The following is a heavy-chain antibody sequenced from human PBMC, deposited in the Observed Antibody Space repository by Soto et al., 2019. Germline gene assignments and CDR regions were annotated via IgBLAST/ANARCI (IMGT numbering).Heavy chain of an antibody. D-gene: IGHD2-2*01. V-gene: IGHV3-30*03. CDR2: ISYDGSNK. Sequence: QVQLVESGGGVVQPGRSLRLSCAASGFTFSSYGMHWVRQAPGKGLEWVAVISYDGSNKYYADSVKGRFTISRDNSKNTLCLQMNSLRAEDTAVYYCSSGTSAPKYYYYGMDVWGQGTTVTVSS. J-gene: IGHJ6*02. CDR3: SSGTSAPKYYYYGMDV. CDR1: GFTFSSYG.